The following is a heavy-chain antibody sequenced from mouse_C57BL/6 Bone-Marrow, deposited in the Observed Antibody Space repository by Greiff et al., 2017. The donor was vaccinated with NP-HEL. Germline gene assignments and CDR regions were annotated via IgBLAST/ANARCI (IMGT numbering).Heavy chain of an antibody. CDR3: ARGGGLRRHFDV. D-gene: IGHD2-4*01. CDR1: GYTFTSYW. Sequence: QVQLQQPGAELVRHGSSVKLSCKASGYTFTSYWMDWVKQRPGQGLEWIGNIYPSDSETHYNQKFKDKATLTVDKSSSTAYMQLSSLTSEDSAVYYCARGGGLRRHFDVWGTGTTVTVSS. CDR2: IYPSDSET. J-gene: IGHJ1*03. V-gene: IGHV1-61*01.